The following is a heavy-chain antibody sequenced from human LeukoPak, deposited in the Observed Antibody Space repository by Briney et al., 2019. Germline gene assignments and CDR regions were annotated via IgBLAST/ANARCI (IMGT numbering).Heavy chain of an antibody. CDR3: ARGYLEGVDY. J-gene: IGHJ4*02. CDR1: GFTVSSNY. CDR2: IYSGGST. V-gene: IGHV3-53*01. D-gene: IGHD3-10*01. Sequence: PGGSLRLSCAASGFTVSSNYMSWVRQAPGKGLEWVSIIYSGGSTFYADSVKGRFTISRDNSKNTLYLQMNSLRAEDTAVYYCARGYLEGVDYWGQRTLVTVSS.